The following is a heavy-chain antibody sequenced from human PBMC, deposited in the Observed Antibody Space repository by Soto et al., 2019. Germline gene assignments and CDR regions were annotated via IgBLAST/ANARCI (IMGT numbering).Heavy chain of an antibody. CDR2: MTPHTGNT. J-gene: IGHJ4*02. Sequence: ASVKVSCKASGYTFANFDINWVRQATGQGLEWMGWMTPHTGNTGYAQKFQGRVIMTRNISINTAYMELTSLESDDTAVYYCAKSFWVGQMETPYYFDYWGQGTLVTVSS. V-gene: IGHV1-8*01. CDR1: GYTFANFD. D-gene: IGHD3-3*01. CDR3: AKSFWVGQMETPYYFDY.